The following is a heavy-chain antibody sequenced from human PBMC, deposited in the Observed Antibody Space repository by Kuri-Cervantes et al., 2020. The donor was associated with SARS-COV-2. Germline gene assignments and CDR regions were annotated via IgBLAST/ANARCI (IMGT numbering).Heavy chain of an antibody. CDR3: ARGAPSVRGVIMTIFDY. CDR2: ISYDGSNK. Sequence: GESLKISCAASGFTFSSYAMHWVRQAPGKGLEWVAVISYDGSNKYYADSVKGRFTISRDNSKNTLYLQMNSLRAEDTAVYYCARGAPSVRGVIMTIFDYWGQGTLVTVSS. D-gene: IGHD3-10*01. J-gene: IGHJ4*02. V-gene: IGHV3-30-3*01. CDR1: GFTFSSYA.